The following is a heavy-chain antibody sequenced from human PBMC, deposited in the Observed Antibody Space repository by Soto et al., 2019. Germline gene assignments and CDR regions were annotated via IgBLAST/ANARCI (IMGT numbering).Heavy chain of an antibody. CDR1: GGSFSTYY. CDR3: TGPYPYYFDS. V-gene: IGHV4-34*01. CDR2: INHSGNT. J-gene: IGHJ4*02. Sequence: QVQLQQWGAGLLKPSETLSLTCTVYGGSFSTYYWSWIRQPPGKGLEWFGEINHSGNTNYNPSLMGRVTMSFDTSKNQFSLKLSSVTAADTAVYYCTGPYPYYFDSWGQGTLVTVSS.